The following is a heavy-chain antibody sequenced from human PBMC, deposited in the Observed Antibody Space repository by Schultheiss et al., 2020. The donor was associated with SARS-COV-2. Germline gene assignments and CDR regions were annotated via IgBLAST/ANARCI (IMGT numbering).Heavy chain of an antibody. CDR3: ASETVEGFDI. J-gene: IGHJ3*02. D-gene: IGHD2-15*01. CDR1: GFTFSSYE. Sequence: GGSLRLSCAASGFTFSSYEMNWVRQAPGKGLEWLSYINSPSSAIYYADSVKGRFTISRDNAKTSLYLQMNSLRAEDTAVYFCASETVEGFDIWGQGTMVTVSS. CDR2: INSPSSAI. V-gene: IGHV3-48*03.